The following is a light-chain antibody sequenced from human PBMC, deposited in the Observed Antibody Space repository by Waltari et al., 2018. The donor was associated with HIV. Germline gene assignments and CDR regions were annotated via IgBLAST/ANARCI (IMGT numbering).Light chain of an antibody. Sequence: EIVLTQSPATLSLSPGERATLSCRASQSVSSYLAWYQQKPGQAPRLLIYDASNRATGIPARFSASGSGTDSTLTISSLEPEDFAVYYCQQRSYWPPYTFGQGTRLEIK. CDR3: QQRSYWPPYT. CDR2: DAS. V-gene: IGKV3-11*01. J-gene: IGKJ2*01. CDR1: QSVSSY.